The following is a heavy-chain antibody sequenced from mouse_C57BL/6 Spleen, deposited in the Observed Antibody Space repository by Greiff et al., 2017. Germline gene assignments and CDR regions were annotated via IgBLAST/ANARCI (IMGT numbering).Heavy chain of an antibody. V-gene: IGHV1-53*01. J-gene: IGHJ1*03. Sequence: VQLQQPGTELVKPGASVKLSCKASGYTFTSYWMHWVKQRPGQGLEWIGNINPSNGGTNYNEKFKSKATLTVDKSSSTAYMQLSSLTSEDSAVYYCARQWYYGSSYDWYFDVWGTGTTVTVSS. CDR3: ARQWYYGSSYDWYFDV. CDR2: INPSNGGT. CDR1: GYTFTSYW. D-gene: IGHD1-1*01.